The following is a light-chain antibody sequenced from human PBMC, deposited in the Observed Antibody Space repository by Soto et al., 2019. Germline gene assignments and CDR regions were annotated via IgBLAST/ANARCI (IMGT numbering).Light chain of an antibody. CDR3: AAWDDSLNGQEV. Sequence: QSVLTQPPSASGTPGLRVTISCSGSSSNIGSNTVNWYKQLPGTAPKLLIYFNNQRPSGVPDRFSGSKSGTSASLAISGLQSEDEADYYCAAWDDSLNGQEVFGGGTKLIVL. J-gene: IGLJ2*01. CDR1: SSNIGSNT. V-gene: IGLV1-44*01. CDR2: FNN.